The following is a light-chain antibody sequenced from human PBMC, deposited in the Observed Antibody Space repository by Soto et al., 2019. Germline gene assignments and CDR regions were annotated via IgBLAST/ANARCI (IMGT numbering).Light chain of an antibody. Sequence: EIVLTQSPGTLSLSPGERATLSCRASQSVSSSYLAWYQQKPGQAPRLLIYGASSRATGIPDRFSGSGSGPDFPVTISRLEPEDFAVYYCQPYGSSPWTFGQGTKVEMK. J-gene: IGKJ1*01. V-gene: IGKV3-20*01. CDR1: QSVSSSY. CDR2: GAS. CDR3: QPYGSSPWT.